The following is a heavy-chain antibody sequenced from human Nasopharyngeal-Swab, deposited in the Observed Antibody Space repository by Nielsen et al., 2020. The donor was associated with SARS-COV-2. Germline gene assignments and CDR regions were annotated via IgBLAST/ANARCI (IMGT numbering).Heavy chain of an antibody. Sequence: GGSLRPSCAASGFIFSASAIHWVRQASGKGLGWVGRIGDKDHNYATTDGASVQGRFTISRDDSKNTAFLQMDSLKTEDTALYYCTTDFYFDYWGQGTLVTVSS. V-gene: IGHV3-73*01. CDR2: IGDKDHNYAT. J-gene: IGHJ4*02. CDR1: GFIFSASA. CDR3: TTDFYFDY.